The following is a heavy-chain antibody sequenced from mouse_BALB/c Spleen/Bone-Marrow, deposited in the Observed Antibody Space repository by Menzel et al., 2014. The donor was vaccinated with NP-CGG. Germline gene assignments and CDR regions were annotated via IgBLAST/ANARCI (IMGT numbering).Heavy chain of an antibody. J-gene: IGHJ2*01. CDR2: IRLKSSNYAT. Sequence: EVKLMESGGGLVQPGGSMKLSCVASGFTFSNYWMNWVRQSPEKGLEWVAEIRLKSSNYATYYAESVKGRFTISRDDSKSSVYLQMNNLRAEDTCIYYCTELAFDYWGQGTTLTVSS. CDR1: GFTFSNYW. V-gene: IGHV6-6*02. D-gene: IGHD4-1*01. CDR3: TELAFDY.